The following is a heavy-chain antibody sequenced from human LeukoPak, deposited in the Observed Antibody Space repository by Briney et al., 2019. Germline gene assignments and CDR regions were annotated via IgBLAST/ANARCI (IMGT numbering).Heavy chain of an antibody. D-gene: IGHD3-22*01. Sequence: ASVKVSCKASGGTFSSYAISWVRQAPGQGLEWMGWISAYNGNTNYAQKLQGRVTMTTDTSTSTAYMELRSLRSDDTAVYYCASHYYDSSGPRAFDIWGQGTMVTVSS. V-gene: IGHV1-18*01. CDR3: ASHYYDSSGPRAFDI. J-gene: IGHJ3*02. CDR2: ISAYNGNT. CDR1: GGTFSSYA.